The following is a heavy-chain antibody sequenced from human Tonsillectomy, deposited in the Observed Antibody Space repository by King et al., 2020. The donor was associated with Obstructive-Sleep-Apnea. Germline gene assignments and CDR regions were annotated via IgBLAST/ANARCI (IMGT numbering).Heavy chain of an antibody. CDR1: GYSFTSYW. CDR2: IYPGDSDT. V-gene: IGHV5-51*01. D-gene: IGHD6-19*01. CDR3: ARRGPGIAVTGPLNYFDY. Sequence: VQLVQSGAEVKKPGESLKISCKGSGYSFTSYWIGWVRQMPGKGLELMGIIYPGDSDTRSSPSFQGQVTISADTSINTAYLQWGSLKASDTAMYYCARRGPGIAVTGPLNYFDYWGQGTLVTVSS. J-gene: IGHJ4*02.